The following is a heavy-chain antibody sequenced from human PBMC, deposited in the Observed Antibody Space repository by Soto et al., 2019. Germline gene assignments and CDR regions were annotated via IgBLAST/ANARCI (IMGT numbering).Heavy chain of an antibody. CDR3: ARDNLIDYGDPWDYYGMDV. CDR1: GFTFSSYS. J-gene: IGHJ6*02. CDR2: ISSSSSYI. D-gene: IGHD4-17*01. Sequence: EVQLVESGGGLVKPGGSLRLSCAASGFTFSSYSMNWVRQAPGKGLEWVSSISSSSSYIYYADSVKGRFTISRDNAKNSLYLQMNSLRAEDTAVYYCARDNLIDYGDPWDYYGMDVWGQGTTVTVSS. V-gene: IGHV3-21*01.